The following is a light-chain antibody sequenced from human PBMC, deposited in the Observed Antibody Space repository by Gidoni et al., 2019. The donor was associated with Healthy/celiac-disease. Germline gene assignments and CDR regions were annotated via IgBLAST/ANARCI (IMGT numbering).Light chain of an antibody. V-gene: IGKV4-1*01. CDR2: WAS. Sequence: DIVMTQSPDSLAVSLGERATINCKSSQSVLYSSNNKNYLAWYQQKPGQPPKLLIYWASTRESGVPDRFSGSGSGTDFTLTISSLQAEDVAVYYCQQYYSTVRFGQGTKLEIK. CDR3: QQYYSTVR. CDR1: QSVLYSSNNKNY. J-gene: IGKJ2*01.